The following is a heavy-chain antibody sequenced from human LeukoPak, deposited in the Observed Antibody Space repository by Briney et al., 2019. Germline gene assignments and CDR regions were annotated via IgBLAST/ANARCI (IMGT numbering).Heavy chain of an antibody. V-gene: IGHV4-34*01. Sequence: SETPSLTCALSGGSFTSYYWSCIRQPPGKGLEWIGEISYGGVINYNPSLKSRLIISVDTSKTQLSLKLSSVTAADTAVYYCATGARTMILDRWGQGTPVTVSS. CDR2: ISYGGVI. CDR1: GGSFTSYY. D-gene: IGHD3-22*01. J-gene: IGHJ4*02. CDR3: ATGARTMILDR.